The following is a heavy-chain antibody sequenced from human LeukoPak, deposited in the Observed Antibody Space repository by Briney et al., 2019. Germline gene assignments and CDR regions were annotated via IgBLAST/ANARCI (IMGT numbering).Heavy chain of an antibody. CDR3: ARDQYYYGSGSPHPFDY. D-gene: IGHD3-10*01. CDR1: GYTFTSYG. Sequence: ASVKVSCKASGYTFTSYGISWVRQAPGQGLEWMGWISAYNGNTNYAQKLQGRVTMTTDTSTSTAYMELRSLRSDDTAVYYCARDQYYYGSGSPHPFDYWGQGTLVTVSS. J-gene: IGHJ4*02. CDR2: ISAYNGNT. V-gene: IGHV1-18*01.